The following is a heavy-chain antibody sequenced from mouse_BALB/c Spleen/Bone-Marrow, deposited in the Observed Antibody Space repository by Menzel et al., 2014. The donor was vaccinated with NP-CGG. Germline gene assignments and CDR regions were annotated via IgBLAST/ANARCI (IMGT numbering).Heavy chain of an antibody. CDR3: ARQITTVDYAMDY. CDR2: INPSIGYT. Sequence: VQLQQSGAELAKPGASVKMSCKASGYTFTSYWMHWVKQRPGQGLEWIGYINPSIGYTEYNQKFKDKATLTADKSSSTAYMQLSSPTSEDSAVYYCARQITTVDYAMDYWGQGTSVTVSS. J-gene: IGHJ4*01. CDR1: GYTFTSYW. V-gene: IGHV1-7*01. D-gene: IGHD1-1*01.